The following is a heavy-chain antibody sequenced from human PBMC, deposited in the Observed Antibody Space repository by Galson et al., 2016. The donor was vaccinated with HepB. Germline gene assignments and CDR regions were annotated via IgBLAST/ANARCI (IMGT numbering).Heavy chain of an antibody. CDR2: IKPDGSER. CDR1: GFTFGSVW. CDR3: ALYYYDSTGFVEYFQH. D-gene: IGHD3-22*01. V-gene: IGHV3-7*03. J-gene: IGHJ1*01. Sequence: SLRLSCATSGFTFGSVWMSWVRQAPGKGLEWVANIKPDGSERYYVDSLKGRFTISRDNAENSLNLQMNNLRAEDTAVYFCALYYYDSTGFVEYFQHWGQGTGVTVSS.